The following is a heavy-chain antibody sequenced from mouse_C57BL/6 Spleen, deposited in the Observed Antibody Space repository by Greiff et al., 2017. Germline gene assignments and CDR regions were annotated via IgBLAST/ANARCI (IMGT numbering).Heavy chain of an antibody. CDR1: GYAFSSSW. CDR2: IHPGDGDT. CDR3: ARGHSETAQGTYWFAY. J-gene: IGHJ3*01. D-gene: IGHD3-2*02. V-gene: IGHV1-82*01. Sequence: VQLQQSGPELVKPGASVKISCKASGYAFSSSWMNWVKQRPGKGLEWIGRIHPGDGDTNYNGKFKGKATLTADKSSSTAYMQLSSLTSEDSAIYFCARGHSETAQGTYWFAYWGQGTLVTVSA.